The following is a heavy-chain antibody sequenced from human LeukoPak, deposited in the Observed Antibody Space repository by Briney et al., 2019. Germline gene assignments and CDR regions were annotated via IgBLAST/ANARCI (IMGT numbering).Heavy chain of an antibody. CDR2: IYYSGST. CDR1: GGSISSYY. Sequence: SETLSLTCTVSGGSISSYYWSWIRQPPGKGLEWIGYIYYSGSTNYNPSLKSRVTISVDTSKNQFSLKLSSVTAADTAVYYCARAPGSAASIYYYYYMDVWGKGTTVTVSS. D-gene: IGHD2-2*01. J-gene: IGHJ6*03. CDR3: ARAPGSAASIYYYYYMDV. V-gene: IGHV4-59*01.